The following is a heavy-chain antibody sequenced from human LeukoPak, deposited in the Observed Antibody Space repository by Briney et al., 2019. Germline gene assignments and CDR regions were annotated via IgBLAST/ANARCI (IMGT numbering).Heavy chain of an antibody. D-gene: IGHD6-13*01. CDR2: TYYRSKWYN. CDR1: GDSVSSNSAA. CDR3: ARGSSSSAFSPVNWFDP. Sequence: SHTLSLTCAISGDSVSSNSAAWTWIRQSPSRGLEWLGRTYYRSKWYNDYAVSVKSRITINPDTSKNQFSLQLNSVTPEDTAVYYCARGSSSSAFSPVNWFDPWGQGTLGTVSS. V-gene: IGHV6-1*01. J-gene: IGHJ5*02.